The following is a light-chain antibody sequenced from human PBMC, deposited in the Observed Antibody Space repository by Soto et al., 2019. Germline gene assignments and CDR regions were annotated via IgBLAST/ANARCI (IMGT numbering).Light chain of an antibody. CDR3: QQYGSS. CDR2: GAS. Sequence: EIVLTQSPGTLSLSPGERATLSCRASQSVSSSYLAWYQQKPGQAPRLLIYGASSRATGIPDRFSGSGSGTDFTLTISRLEPEDLAVYYCQQYGSSFGPGTKVDIK. V-gene: IGKV3-20*01. CDR1: QSVSSSY. J-gene: IGKJ3*01.